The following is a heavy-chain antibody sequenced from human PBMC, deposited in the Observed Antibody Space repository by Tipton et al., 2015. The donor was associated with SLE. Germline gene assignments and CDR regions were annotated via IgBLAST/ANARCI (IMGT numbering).Heavy chain of an antibody. D-gene: IGHD6-25*01. J-gene: IGHJ4*02. CDR2: IYHSGST. V-gene: IGHV4-38-2*01. Sequence: TLSLTCAVSGYSISSGYYWGWIRQPPGKGLEWIGSIYHSGSTYYNPSLKSRVTISVDTSKNQFSLKLSSVTAADTAVYYCVSGARGWFDYWGQGTLVTVSS. CDR1: GYSISSGYY. CDR3: VSGARGWFDY.